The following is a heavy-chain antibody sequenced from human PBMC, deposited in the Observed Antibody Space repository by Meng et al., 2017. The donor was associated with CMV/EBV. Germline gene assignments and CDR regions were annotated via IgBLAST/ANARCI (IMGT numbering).Heavy chain of an antibody. CDR2: ISSSSSYI. V-gene: IGHV3-21*01. D-gene: IGHD3-3*01. J-gene: IGHJ6*02. CDR3: ARDLLNPAVIRGFWSGHTSTNYYYYGMDV. CDR1: GFTVSSNY. Sequence: LSLTCAASGFTVSSNYMSWVRQAPGKGLEWVSSISSSSSYIYYADSVKGRFTISRDNAKNSLYLQMNSLRAEDTAVYYCARDLLNPAVIRGFWSGHTSTNYYYYGMDVWGQGTTVTVSS.